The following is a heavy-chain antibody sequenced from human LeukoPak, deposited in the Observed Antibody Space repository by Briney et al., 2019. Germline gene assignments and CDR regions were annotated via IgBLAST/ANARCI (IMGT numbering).Heavy chain of an antibody. Sequence: SETLSRTCAVSGYSISSGYYWGWIRQPPGKGLEWIGSINHSGSTYYNPSLKSRVTISVDTSKNQFSLKLSSVTAADTAVYYCARPYNWNDVHDAFDIWGQGTMVTVSS. CDR1: GYSISSGYY. J-gene: IGHJ3*02. CDR2: INHSGST. D-gene: IGHD1-1*01. CDR3: ARPYNWNDVHDAFDI. V-gene: IGHV4-38-2*01.